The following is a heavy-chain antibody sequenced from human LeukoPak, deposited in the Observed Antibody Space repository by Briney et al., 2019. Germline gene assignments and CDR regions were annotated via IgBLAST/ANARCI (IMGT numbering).Heavy chain of an antibody. CDR2: INPNSGGT. CDR1: GYTFTGYY. V-gene: IGHV1-2*02. J-gene: IGHJ6*03. D-gene: IGHD2-2*01. Sequence: GASVKVSCKASGYTFTGYYMHWVRQAPGQGLEWMGWINPNSGGTNYAQKFQGRVTMTRDTSISTAYMELSRLRSDDTAVYYCARDHIVVVPATGTYYYYYMDVWGKGTTVTISS. CDR3: ARDHIVVVPATGTYYYYYMDV.